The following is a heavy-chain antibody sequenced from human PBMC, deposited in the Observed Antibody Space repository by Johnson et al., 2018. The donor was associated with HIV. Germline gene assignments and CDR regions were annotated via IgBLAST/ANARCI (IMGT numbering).Heavy chain of an antibody. CDR3: ARVQLLADDVFNV. Sequence: VQLVESGGGLVQPGGSLRLSCAASGFTFSLYWMTWVRQAPGKGLEWVANIKQDGSEKYYVDSVKGRFTIFRDNAKNTLYLQMNSLRAEDTAIYYCARVQLLADDVFNVWGQGTMVTVSS. D-gene: IGHD6-19*01. V-gene: IGHV3-7*05. CDR2: IKQDGSEK. CDR1: GFTFSLYW. J-gene: IGHJ3*01.